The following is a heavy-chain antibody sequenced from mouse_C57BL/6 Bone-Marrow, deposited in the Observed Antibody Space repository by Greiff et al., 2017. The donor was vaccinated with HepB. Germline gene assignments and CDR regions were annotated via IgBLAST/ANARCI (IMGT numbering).Heavy chain of an antibody. J-gene: IGHJ2*01. CDR2: ISNGGGST. V-gene: IGHV5-12*01. CDR3: ARLNYDYDGYYFDY. Sequence: EVQRVESGGGLVQPGGSLKLSCAASGFTFSDYYMYWVRQTPEKRLEWVAYISNGGGSTYYPDTVKGRFTISRDNAKNTLYLQMSRLKSEDTAMYYCARLNYDYDGYYFDYWGQGTTLTVSS. D-gene: IGHD2-4*01. CDR1: GFTFSDYY.